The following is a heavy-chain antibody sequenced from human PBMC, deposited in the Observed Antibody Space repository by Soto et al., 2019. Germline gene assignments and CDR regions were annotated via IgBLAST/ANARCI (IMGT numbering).Heavy chain of an antibody. V-gene: IGHV3-30*18. J-gene: IGHJ4*02. CDR3: AKGGRQWLVTSDFNY. CDR1: GFTFSEYA. D-gene: IGHD6-19*01. Sequence: GGSLRLSCAASGFTFSEYAMHWVRQAPGKGLEWVAVVSHDGRNTHYADFVKGRFTISRDSSKNTVSLEMTSLRAEDTAVYYCAKGGRQWLVTSDFNYWGQGALVTVSS. CDR2: VSHDGRNT.